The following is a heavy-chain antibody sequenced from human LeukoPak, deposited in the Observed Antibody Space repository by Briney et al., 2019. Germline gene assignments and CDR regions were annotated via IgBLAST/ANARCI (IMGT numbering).Heavy chain of an antibody. CDR2: ISYDGSNK. CDR3: ARDGKISGSGHENYFDY. Sequence: PGRSLRLSCAASGFTFSSYSMHWVRQAPGKGLEWVAVISYDGSNKYYADSVKGRFTISRDNSKNTLYLQMNSLRAEDTAVYYCARDGKISGSGHENYFDYWGQGTLVTVSS. J-gene: IGHJ4*02. D-gene: IGHD1-26*01. V-gene: IGHV3-30-3*01. CDR1: GFTFSSYS.